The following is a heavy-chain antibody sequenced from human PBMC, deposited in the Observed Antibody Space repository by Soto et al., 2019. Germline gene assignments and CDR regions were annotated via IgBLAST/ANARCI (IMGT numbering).Heavy chain of an antibody. CDR1: GGTFINSA. V-gene: IGHV1-69*05. CDR3: ARGPFGSGTLRY. J-gene: IGHJ4*02. Sequence: GASVKVSCKASGGTFINSAITWVRQAPRQGLEWVGMVIPLFGSTNSAQKFQGRVTITRDTSASTAYMELSSLRSEDTAVYYCARGPFGSGTLRYWGQGTLVTVSS. D-gene: IGHD3-10*01. CDR2: VIPLFGST.